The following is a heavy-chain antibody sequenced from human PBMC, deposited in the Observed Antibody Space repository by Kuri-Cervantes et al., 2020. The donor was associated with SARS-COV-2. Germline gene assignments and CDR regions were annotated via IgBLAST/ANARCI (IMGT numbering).Heavy chain of an antibody. CDR3: ASELMYYFDY. CDR2: ISYDGSNK. J-gene: IGHJ4*02. D-gene: IGHD3-10*02. Sequence: GGSLRLSCAASGFTFSSYGMHWVRQAPGKGLEWVAVISYDGSNKYYADSVKGRFTISRDNSKNTLYLQMNSLRAEDTAVYYCASELMYYFDYWGQGTLVTGSS. CDR1: GFTFSSYG. V-gene: IGHV3-30*03.